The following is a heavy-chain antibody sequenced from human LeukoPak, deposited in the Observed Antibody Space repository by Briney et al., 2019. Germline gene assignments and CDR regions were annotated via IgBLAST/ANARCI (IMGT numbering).Heavy chain of an antibody. CDR2: IYYSGST. D-gene: IGHD1-26*01. V-gene: IGHV4-59*01. J-gene: IGHJ6*02. CDR3: ARDGGSSRYYYGMDV. Sequence: SETLSLTCTVSGGSISSYYWSWIRPPPGKGLEWIGYIYYSGSTNYNPSLKSRVTISVDTSKNQFSLKLSSVTAADTAVYYCARDGGSSRYYYGMDVWGQGTTVTVSS. CDR1: GGSISSYY.